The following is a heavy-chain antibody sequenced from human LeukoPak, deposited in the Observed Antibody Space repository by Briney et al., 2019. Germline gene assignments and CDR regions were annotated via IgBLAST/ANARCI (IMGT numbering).Heavy chain of an antibody. J-gene: IGHJ5*02. CDR3: ARGFGGSGSYLSWFDP. CDR1: GYTFTSYY. Sequence: ASVKVSCKASGYTFTSYYMHWVRQAPGQGLEWMGIINPSGGSTSYAQKFQGRVTMTRDTSTSTVYMELSSPRSEDTAVYYCARGFGGSGSYLSWFDPWGQGTLVTVSS. V-gene: IGHV1-46*01. D-gene: IGHD3-10*01. CDR2: INPSGGST.